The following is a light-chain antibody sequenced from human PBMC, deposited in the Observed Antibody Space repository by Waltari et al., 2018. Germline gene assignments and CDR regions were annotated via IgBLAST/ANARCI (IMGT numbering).Light chain of an antibody. V-gene: IGKV4-1*01. CDR3: QQYLSVPLT. J-gene: IGKJ4*01. Sequence: DIVMTQSPDSLAVSLGERATINCKSSPSILFTSNNKDSLAWYLQKPGQPPKLLIFGASTRQSGVPDRFSGGGSGTDFTLTISSLQAEDVAVYYCQQYLSVPLTFGGGTKEEI. CDR2: GAS. CDR1: PSILFTSNNKDS.